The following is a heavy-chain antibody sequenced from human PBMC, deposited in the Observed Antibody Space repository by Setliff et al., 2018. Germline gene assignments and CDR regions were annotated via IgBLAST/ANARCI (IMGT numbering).Heavy chain of an antibody. J-gene: IGHJ6*03. CDR2: IKSKTDGGTT. Sequence: LRLSCAASGFTFSNAWMNWVRQAPGKGLEWVGRIKSKTDGGTTDYAAPVKGRFTISRDDSKNTLYLQMNSLKTEDTAVYYCTTRYCSHGGCYREGDYYMDVWGNGTTVTVSS. CDR3: TTRYCSHGGCYREGDYYMDV. CDR1: GFTFSNAW. V-gene: IGHV3-15*07. D-gene: IGHD2-8*01.